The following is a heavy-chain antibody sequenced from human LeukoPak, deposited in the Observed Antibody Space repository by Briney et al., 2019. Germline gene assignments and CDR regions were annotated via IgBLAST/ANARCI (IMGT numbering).Heavy chain of an antibody. Sequence: YWIGWVRQMPGKGLEWIGEINHSGSTNYNPSLKSRVTISVDTSKNQFSLKLSSVTAADTAVYYCARRAPGYYYYYMDVWGKGTTVTISS. V-gene: IGHV4-34*01. CDR2: INHSGST. CDR3: ARRAPGYYYYYMDV. J-gene: IGHJ6*03. CDR1: Y.